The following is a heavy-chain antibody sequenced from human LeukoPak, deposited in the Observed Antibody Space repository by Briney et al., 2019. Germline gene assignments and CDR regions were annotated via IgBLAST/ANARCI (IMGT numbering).Heavy chain of an antibody. CDR1: GGSISSYY. V-gene: IGHV4-4*07. CDR3: APPIFGVVILTFDY. Sequence: SETLSLTCTVSGGSISSYYWSWIRQPAGKGLEWIGRIYTSGSTNYNPSLKSRVTMSVDTSKNQFSLKLSSVTAADTAVYYCAPPIFGVVILTFDYWGQGTLVTVSS. J-gene: IGHJ4*02. CDR2: IYTSGST. D-gene: IGHD3-3*01.